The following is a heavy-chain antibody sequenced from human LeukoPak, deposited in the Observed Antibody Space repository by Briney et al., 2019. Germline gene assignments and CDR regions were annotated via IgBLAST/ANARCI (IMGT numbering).Heavy chain of an antibody. CDR3: ARGGSSGYYYVTDY. J-gene: IGHJ4*02. V-gene: IGHV3-21*04. Sequence: GGSLRLSCAASGFTFSTYSMNWVRQAPGKGLEWVSSISTSSSYIYYADSVKGRFTISRDNARGSVYLQMNSLRAEDTGVYYCARGGSSGYYYVTDYWGQGTLVTVSS. CDR1: GFTFSTYS. CDR2: ISTSSSYI. D-gene: IGHD3-22*01.